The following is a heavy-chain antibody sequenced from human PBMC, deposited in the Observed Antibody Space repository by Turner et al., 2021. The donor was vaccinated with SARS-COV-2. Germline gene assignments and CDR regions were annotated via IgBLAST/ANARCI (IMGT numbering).Heavy chain of an antibody. Sequence: EVQLVESGGGLVKPGGSLRFSCPASGFTFSSYNWVRQAPGKGLEWVSSISSSSSYIYYADSVKGRFTISRDNAKNSLYLQMNSLRAEDTAVYYCARAEEHSREWLVPKIPFDIWGQGTMVTVSS. V-gene: IGHV3-21*01. J-gene: IGHJ3*02. CDR3: ARAEEHSREWLVPKIPFDI. D-gene: IGHD6-19*01. CDR1: GFTFSSY. CDR2: ISSSSSYI.